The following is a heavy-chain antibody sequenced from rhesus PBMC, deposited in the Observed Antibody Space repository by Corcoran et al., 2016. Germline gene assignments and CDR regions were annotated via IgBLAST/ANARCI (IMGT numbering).Heavy chain of an antibody. CDR2: IYGSGSST. CDR1: GGSISSNY. J-gene: IGHJ5-2*02. Sequence: QVQLQESGPGLVKPLETLSLTCGVSGGSISSNYWTWIRQPPGKGLEGIGYIYGSGSSTNANPSLKSRVTLSVDASKNQFSLKLSSVTAADTAVYYCARDRYCGSTNCLGTTQPDVWGRGVLVTVSS. V-gene: IGHV4S11*01. CDR3: ARDRYCGSTNCLGTTQPDV. D-gene: IGHD2-15*01.